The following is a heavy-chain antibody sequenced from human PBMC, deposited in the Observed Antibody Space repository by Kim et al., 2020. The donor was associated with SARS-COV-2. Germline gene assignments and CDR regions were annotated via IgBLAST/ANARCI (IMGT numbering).Heavy chain of an antibody. CDR3: ARISRYYYDSSGYYDYYYYGMDV. V-gene: IGHV4-34*01. Sequence: SETLSLTCAVYGGSFSGYYWSWIRQPPGKGLEWIGEINHSGSTNYNPSLKSRVTISVDTSKNQFSLKLSSVTAADTAVYYCARISRYYYDSSGYYDYYYYGMDVWGQGTTVTVSS. D-gene: IGHD3-22*01. CDR2: INHSGST. J-gene: IGHJ6*02. CDR1: GGSFSGYY.